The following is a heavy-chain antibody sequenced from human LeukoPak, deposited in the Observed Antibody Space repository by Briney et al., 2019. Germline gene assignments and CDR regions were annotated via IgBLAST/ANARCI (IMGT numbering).Heavy chain of an antibody. V-gene: IGHV3-21*01. CDR1: GFTFSAHT. Sequence: RGSLRLSCAASGFTFSAHTMNWVRQAPGKGLEWVSDISSTSTSIYNAHSVRGGFTLSRDNTKNSPFLQMNRLTAQDTPVYFCARGLRAFDFWAQGTVVTVSS. CDR3: ARGLRAFDF. J-gene: IGHJ3*01. CDR2: ISSTSTSI.